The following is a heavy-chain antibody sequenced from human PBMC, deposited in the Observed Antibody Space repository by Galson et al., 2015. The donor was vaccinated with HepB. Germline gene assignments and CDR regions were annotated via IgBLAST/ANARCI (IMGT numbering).Heavy chain of an antibody. V-gene: IGHV1-69*13. CDR3: ARDLITIFVVVTNWFDP. Sequence: SVKVSCKASGGTFSSYSLSWVRQAPGQGLEWIGGIIPIFHKANYAQKFQGRVTITADESTSTAFMELSSLRSEDTAVYYCARDLITIFVVVTNWFDPWGQGTLVIVSS. J-gene: IGHJ5*02. CDR1: GGTFSSYS. CDR2: IIPIFHKA. D-gene: IGHD3-3*01.